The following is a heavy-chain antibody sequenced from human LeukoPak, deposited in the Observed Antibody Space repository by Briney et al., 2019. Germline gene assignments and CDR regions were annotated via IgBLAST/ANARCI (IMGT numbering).Heavy chain of an antibody. V-gene: IGHV4-39*01. CDR1: GGSINSSSYY. D-gene: IGHD3-9*01. CDR3: ARHLIHMTGYYGGPFDY. CDR2: MYYSGST. Sequence: SETLSPTCTVSGGSINSSSYYWGWISQPPGKGLEWIGSMYYSGSTYYNPSLKSRVTISIDTSKNQFSLKLSSVTAADTAVYYCARHLIHMTGYYGGPFDYWGQGTLVTVSS. J-gene: IGHJ4*02.